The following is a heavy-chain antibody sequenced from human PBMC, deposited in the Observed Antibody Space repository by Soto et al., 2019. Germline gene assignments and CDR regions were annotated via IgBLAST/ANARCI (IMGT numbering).Heavy chain of an antibody. Sequence: QVQLVESGGGLVQPGGSLRLSCAASGFTFSDYYMSWIRQAPGKGLEWVSYISSSSSYTNYADSVKGRFTISRDNAKNSLYLQMNSLRAEDTAVYYCARVLWFGEYDAFDIWGQGTMVTVSS. CDR3: ARVLWFGEYDAFDI. J-gene: IGHJ3*02. V-gene: IGHV3-11*06. CDR1: GFTFSDYY. CDR2: ISSSSSYT. D-gene: IGHD3-10*01.